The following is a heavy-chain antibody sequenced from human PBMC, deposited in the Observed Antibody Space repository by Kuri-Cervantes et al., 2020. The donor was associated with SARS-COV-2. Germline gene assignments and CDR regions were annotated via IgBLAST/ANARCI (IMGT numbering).Heavy chain of an antibody. D-gene: IGHD3-22*01. CDR1: GGSISSYY. Sequence: SETLSLTCIVSGGSISSYYWSWIRQPPGKGLEWIGYIYYSGSTNYNPSLKSRVTISVDTSKNQFSLKLSSVTAADTAVYYCARSDSSGYSKYYFDYWGQGTLVTVSS. CDR3: ARSDSSGYSKYYFDY. V-gene: IGHV4-59*01. CDR2: IYYSGST. J-gene: IGHJ4*02.